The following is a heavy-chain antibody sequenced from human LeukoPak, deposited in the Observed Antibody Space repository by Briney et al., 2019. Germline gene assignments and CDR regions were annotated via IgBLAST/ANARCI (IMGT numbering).Heavy chain of an antibody. Sequence: GGSLRLSCAASRFTFSSYSINWVRQAPGKGLEWVSSISSSSSYIYYADSVKGRFTISRDNAKNSLYLQMNSLRAEDTAVYYCARGRYDSSGHYYFDYWGQGTLVTVSS. V-gene: IGHV3-21*01. J-gene: IGHJ4*02. CDR3: ARGRYDSSGHYYFDY. CDR1: RFTFSSYS. CDR2: ISSSSSYI. D-gene: IGHD3-22*01.